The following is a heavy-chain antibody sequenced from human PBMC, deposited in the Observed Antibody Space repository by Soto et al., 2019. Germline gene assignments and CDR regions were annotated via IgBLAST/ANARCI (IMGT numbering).Heavy chain of an antibody. V-gene: IGHV3-48*01. CDR1: GFTFSSYN. Sequence: GESLKISCAASGFTFSSYNMNWVRQAPGKGLEWVSSISGSGSTIYYTDSVKGRFTISRDNAKNSLYLQMNNLRAEDTAVYYCARAAPLGYWGQGTLVTVSS. J-gene: IGHJ4*02. CDR2: ISGSGSTI. D-gene: IGHD7-27*01. CDR3: ARAAPLGY.